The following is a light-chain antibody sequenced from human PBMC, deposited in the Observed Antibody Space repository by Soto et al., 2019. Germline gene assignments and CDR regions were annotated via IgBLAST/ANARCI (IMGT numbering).Light chain of an antibody. CDR1: QGINTW. CDR3: QQYETYPIT. Sequence: DIQVTQSPSSLSASVGDTVTITCRASQGINTWLAWYQQRPGKAPKSLIYAASNLRSDVPSRFSGSGSGTDFTLTISNLQPEDCATYYCQQYETYPITFGGGTKVDIK. V-gene: IGKV1D-16*01. CDR2: AAS. J-gene: IGKJ4*01.